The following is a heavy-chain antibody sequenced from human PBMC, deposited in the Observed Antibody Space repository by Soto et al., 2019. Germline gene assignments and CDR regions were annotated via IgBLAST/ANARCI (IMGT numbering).Heavy chain of an antibody. D-gene: IGHD6-25*01. CDR3: ASTIAAGSYWYFDL. CDR2: IIPNLGIA. CDR1: GYTFTSYG. Sequence: SVKVSCKASGYTFTSYGISWVRQAPGQGLEWMGRIIPNLGIANYAQKFQGRVTITADKSTSTAYMELSSLRSEDTAVYYCASTIAAGSYWYFDLWGRGTLVTVSS. V-gene: IGHV1-69*04. J-gene: IGHJ2*01.